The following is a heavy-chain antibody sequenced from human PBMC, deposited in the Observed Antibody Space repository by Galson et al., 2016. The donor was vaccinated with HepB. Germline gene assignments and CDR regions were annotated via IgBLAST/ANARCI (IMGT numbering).Heavy chain of an antibody. Sequence: SLRLSCAVSGLSFSDYYMGWIRQAPGKGLEWVSYISGSSTYTNHGDSMKGRFTISRDNAKNSVYLQMNSLRAEDTAVYYCATSGNYFVSPFDYWGQGALVTVSS. CDR1: GLSFSDYY. V-gene: IGHV3-11*03. CDR3: ATSGNYFVSPFDY. J-gene: IGHJ4*02. CDR2: ISGSSTYT. D-gene: IGHD3-22*01.